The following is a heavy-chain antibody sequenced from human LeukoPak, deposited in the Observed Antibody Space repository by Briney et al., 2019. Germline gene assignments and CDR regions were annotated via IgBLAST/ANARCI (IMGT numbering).Heavy chain of an antibody. J-gene: IGHJ4*02. D-gene: IGHD3-3*01. CDR3: ARDDGYDFWSGYYLY. V-gene: IGHV4-38-2*02. CDR1: GYSISSGYY. Sequence: SETLSLTCAVSGYSISSGYYWGWIRQPPGKGLEWIGSIYHSGSTYYNPSLKSRVTISVDTSKNQFSLKLSSVTAADTAVYYCARDDGYDFWSGYYLYWGQGTLVTVSS. CDR2: IYHSGST.